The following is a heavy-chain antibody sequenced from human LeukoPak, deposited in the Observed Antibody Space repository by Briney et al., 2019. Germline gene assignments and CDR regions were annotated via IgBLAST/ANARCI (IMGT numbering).Heavy chain of an antibody. Sequence: GASVKVSCKASGGTFSSYAISWVRQARGQGLEWMGGIIPIFGTANYAQKFQGRVTITTDESTSTAYMELSSLRSEDTAVYYCARARIAAAGTMRWFDPWGQGTLVTVSS. J-gene: IGHJ5*02. D-gene: IGHD6-13*01. CDR2: IIPIFGTA. CDR1: GGTFSSYA. CDR3: ARARIAAAGTMRWFDP. V-gene: IGHV1-69*05.